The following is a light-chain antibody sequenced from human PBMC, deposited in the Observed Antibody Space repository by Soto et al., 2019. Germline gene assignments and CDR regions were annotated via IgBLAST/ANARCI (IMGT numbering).Light chain of an antibody. V-gene: IGLV1-40*01. CDR2: GDN. Sequence: QSVLTQPPSVSGAPGQRVTISCTGSSSNIGAPYDVHWYQHLPGKAPKLLIYGDNHRALGVPDRFSGSILGSKAALTITGAQADDESVYYCVLYMKGDIRVFGGGTKLTVL. CDR1: SSNIGAPYD. J-gene: IGLJ2*01. CDR3: VLYMKGDIRV.